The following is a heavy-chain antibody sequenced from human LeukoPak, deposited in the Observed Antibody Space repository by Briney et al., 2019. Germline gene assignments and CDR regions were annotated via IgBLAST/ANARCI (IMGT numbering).Heavy chain of an antibody. V-gene: IGHV4-34*01. CDR2: INHSGST. J-gene: IGHJ3*02. Sequence: SETLSLTCAVYGGSFSGYYWSWIRQPPGKGLEWIGEINHSGSTNYNPSLKSRVTISVDMSKNQFSLKLSSVTAADTAVYFCARENYGSGSYHGDDAFDIWGQGTMVTVSS. CDR1: GGSFSGYY. CDR3: ARENYGSGSYHGDDAFDI. D-gene: IGHD3-10*01.